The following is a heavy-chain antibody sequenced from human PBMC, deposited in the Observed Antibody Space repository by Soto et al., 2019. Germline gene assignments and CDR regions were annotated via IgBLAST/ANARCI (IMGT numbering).Heavy chain of an antibody. CDR1: GFTFSSYG. V-gene: IGHV3-33*01. CDR2: IWYDGSNK. D-gene: IGHD4-17*01. Sequence: GGSLRLSCAASGFTFSSYGMHWVRQAPGKGLEWVAVIWYDGSNKYYADSVKGRFTISRDNSKNTLYLQMNSLRAEDTAVYYCARDPTVTEKNAFDIWGQGTMVTVSS. J-gene: IGHJ3*02. CDR3: ARDPTVTEKNAFDI.